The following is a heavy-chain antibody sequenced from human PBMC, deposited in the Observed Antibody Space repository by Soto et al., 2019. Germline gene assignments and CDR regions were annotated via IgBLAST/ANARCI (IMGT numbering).Heavy chain of an antibody. V-gene: IGHV1-69*01. D-gene: IGHD5-12*01. CDR2: IIPNIGTA. CDR3: ARDSDIVATIGYFDY. Sequence: VQLVQSGAEVKKPGSSVKVSCKASGGTFSSYAISWVRQAPGQGLGWMGGIIPNIGTANYAQKFEGRVTITGDESASTAYMELSSLRSEETAVYYCARDSDIVATIGYFDYWGQGTLVTVSS. CDR1: GGTFSSYA. J-gene: IGHJ4*02.